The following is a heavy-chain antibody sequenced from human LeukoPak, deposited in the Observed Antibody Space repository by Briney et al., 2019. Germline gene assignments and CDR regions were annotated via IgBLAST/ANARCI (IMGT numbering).Heavy chain of an antibody. CDR1: GFTVSSFG. D-gene: IGHD3-16*01. V-gene: IGHV3-23*01. CDR2: INSGGGDT. J-gene: IGHJ3*02. CDR3: AKDPWGIGPAFEI. Sequence: GGSLRLSCAASGFTVSSFGMSWVRQAPGKGLEWVSVINSGGGDTYYAGSVKGRFTISRDNSKSTLYLQMNSLRADDTAVYYCAKDPWGIGPAFEIWGQGTMVTVSS.